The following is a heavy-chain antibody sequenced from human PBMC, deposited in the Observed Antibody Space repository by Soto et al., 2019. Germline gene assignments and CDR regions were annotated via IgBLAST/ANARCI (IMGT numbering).Heavy chain of an antibody. CDR2: IDWDDDK. J-gene: IGHJ3*02. CDR3: ARTTTVVTPVTPDAFDI. D-gene: IGHD4-17*01. Sequence: XGPTLVNPTPTVTLTCTFYGFSLITRGMCVSCVRQPPWKALEWLALIDWDDDKYYSASLRTRLTISKDTSKNHVVLTMTNMEPEDTATYYCARTTTVVTPVTPDAFDIWGQGTMVTVSS. V-gene: IGHV2-70*20. CDR1: GFSLITRGMC.